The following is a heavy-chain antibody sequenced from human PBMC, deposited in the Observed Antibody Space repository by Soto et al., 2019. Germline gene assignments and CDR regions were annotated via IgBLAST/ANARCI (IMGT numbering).Heavy chain of an antibody. V-gene: IGHV4-59*01. CDR2: VYYTGST. CDR3: ARSVAVPGAHIDY. D-gene: IGHD6-19*01. CDR1: GGSISGSY. J-gene: IGHJ4*02. Sequence: SETLSVTCSVSGGSISGSYWSWIRQSPGKGLEWLGYVYYTGSTNYSPSLRSRVSISVDTSKNEFSLRLSSVTAADTAVYFCARSVAVPGAHIDYWGQGTQVTVSS.